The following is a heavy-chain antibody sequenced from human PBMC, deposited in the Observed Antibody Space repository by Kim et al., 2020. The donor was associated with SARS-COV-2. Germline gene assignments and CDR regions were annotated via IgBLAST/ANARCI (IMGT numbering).Heavy chain of an antibody. J-gene: IGHJ4*02. CDR2: IKSDGGDP. V-gene: IGHV3-23*01. CDR1: GFDFSSQA. Sequence: GGSLRLSCLDSGFDFSSQAMSWVRQAPGKGLEWVSGIKSDGGDPFSADSLKGRFTISRDNSKRTLYLQMNSLSADDTAIYYCAKGHVDHWGQGTLVTVSS. CDR3: AKGHVDH.